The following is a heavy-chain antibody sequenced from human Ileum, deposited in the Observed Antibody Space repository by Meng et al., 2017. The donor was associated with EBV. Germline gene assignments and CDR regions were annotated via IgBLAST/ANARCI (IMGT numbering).Heavy chain of an antibody. CDR1: GYTFITYA. CDR3: ARGVPYPDTNFFHFSFSL. CDR2: INTHTGNP. V-gene: IGHV7-4-1*02. Sequence: QVQLVQSGSELKKPAASVKVSCKASGYTFITYANNWVRQAPGQGLEWMGWINTHTGNPTYGQGFTVPFLLSSNTSVSTANLQISSLKAEDTAVYYCARGVPYPDTNFFHFSFSLWGRGTLVTVSS. J-gene: IGHJ2*01. D-gene: IGHD4-11*01.